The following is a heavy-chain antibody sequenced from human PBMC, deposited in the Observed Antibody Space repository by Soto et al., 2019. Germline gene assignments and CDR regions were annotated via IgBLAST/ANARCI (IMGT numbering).Heavy chain of an antibody. CDR2: IYWDDDK. J-gene: IGHJ1*01. CDR3: AHRYCTNGVCAEFQH. Sequence: QITLKESGPALVTPTQPLTLTCTFSWFSLRTSGVGVAWIRQHPGTALECLALIYWDDDKRYSPSLKSRLTITKDTPKNQVVLTMTNMDPVYTATYYCAHRYCTNGVCAEFQHWGQGTLVTVAS. V-gene: IGHV2-5*02. CDR1: WFSLRTSGVG. D-gene: IGHD2-8*01.